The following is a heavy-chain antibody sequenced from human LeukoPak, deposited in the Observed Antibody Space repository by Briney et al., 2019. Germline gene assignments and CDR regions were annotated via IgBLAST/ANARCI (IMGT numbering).Heavy chain of an antibody. D-gene: IGHD3-10*01. J-gene: IGHJ6*03. Sequence: ASVKVSCKASGYTFTGYYMHWVRQAPGQGLEWMGWINPNSGGTNYAQKFQGRVTMTRDTSISTAYMELSRLRSDDTAVYYCASQPERITMVRGVIPNPVFYMDVWGKGTAVTVSS. CDR3: ASQPERITMVRGVIPNPVFYMDV. V-gene: IGHV1-2*02. CDR2: INPNSGGT. CDR1: GYTFTGYY.